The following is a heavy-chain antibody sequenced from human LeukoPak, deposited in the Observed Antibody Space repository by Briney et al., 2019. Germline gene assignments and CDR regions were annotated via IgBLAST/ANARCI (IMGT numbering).Heavy chain of an antibody. CDR1: GFTFSSYA. J-gene: IGHJ4*02. Sequence: GGSLRLSCAASGFTFSSYAMSWVRQAPGKGLEWVSAISGSGGSTYYADSVKGRFTISRDSSKNTLYLQMNSLRAEDTAVYYCAKAPIPGGVPIGRLDYWGQGTLVTVSS. V-gene: IGHV3-23*01. D-gene: IGHD1-26*01. CDR3: AKAPIPGGVPIGRLDY. CDR2: ISGSGGST.